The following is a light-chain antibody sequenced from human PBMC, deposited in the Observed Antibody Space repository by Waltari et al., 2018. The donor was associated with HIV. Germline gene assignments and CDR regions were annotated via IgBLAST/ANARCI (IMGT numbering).Light chain of an antibody. V-gene: IGLV1-40*01. Sequence: QSVLTQPPPVSGAPGRRVTISCTGSSSNIGAGYDVTWYQQLPGTAPKLLIYGNSNRPSGVPDRFSGSKSGTSASLAITGLQAEDEADYYCQSYDSSLSGSGVFGGGTKLTVL. CDR2: GNS. CDR1: SSNIGAGYD. CDR3: QSYDSSLSGSGV. J-gene: IGLJ3*02.